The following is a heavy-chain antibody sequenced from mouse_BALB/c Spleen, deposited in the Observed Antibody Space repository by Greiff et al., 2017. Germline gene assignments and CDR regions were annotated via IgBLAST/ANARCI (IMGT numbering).Heavy chain of an antibody. CDR3: AREDYGSSYRYFDV. V-gene: IGHV5-17*02. Sequence: EVQRVESGGGLVQPGGSRKLSCAASGFTFSSFGMHWVRQAPEKGLEWVAYISSGSSTIYYADTVKGRFTISRDNPKNTLFLQMTSLRSEDTAMYYCAREDYGSSYRYFDVWGAGTTVTVSS. CDR2: ISSGSSTI. J-gene: IGHJ1*01. CDR1: GFTFSSFG. D-gene: IGHD1-1*01.